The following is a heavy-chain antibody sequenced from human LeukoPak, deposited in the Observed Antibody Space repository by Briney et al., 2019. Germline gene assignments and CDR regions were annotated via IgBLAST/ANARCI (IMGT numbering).Heavy chain of an antibody. Sequence: PGGSLRLSCAASGFTFSSYGMHWVRQAPGKGLEWVAVIWYDGSNKYYADSVKGRFTISRDNSKNTLYLQMNSLRAEDTAVYYCAKALLYYDSSGYVDYWGQGTLVTVSS. CDR3: AKALLYYDSSGYVDY. CDR2: IWYDGSNK. V-gene: IGHV3-30*02. CDR1: GFTFSSYG. D-gene: IGHD3-22*01. J-gene: IGHJ4*02.